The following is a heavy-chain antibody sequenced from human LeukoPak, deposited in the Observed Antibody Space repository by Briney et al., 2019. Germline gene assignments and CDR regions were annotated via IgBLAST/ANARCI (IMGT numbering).Heavy chain of an antibody. CDR3: AKDRNPYSSGLLS. V-gene: IGHV3-23*01. CDR2: ISGRGGST. D-gene: IGHD6-19*01. CDR1: GFTFSSYA. Sequence: GGSLRLSCAASGFTFSSYAMSWVRQAPGKGLEWVSAISGRGGSTYYADSVKGRFTISRDNSKNTLYLQMNSLRAEDTAVYYCAKDRNPYSSGLLSWGQGTLVTVSS. J-gene: IGHJ5*02.